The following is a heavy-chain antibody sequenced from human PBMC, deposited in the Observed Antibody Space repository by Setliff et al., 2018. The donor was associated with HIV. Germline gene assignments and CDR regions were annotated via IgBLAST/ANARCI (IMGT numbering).Heavy chain of an antibody. V-gene: IGHV3-33*01. CDR1: GFTFSTYG. Sequence: GGSLRLSCAASGFTFSTYGMYWVRQAPGKVLVWVAVIWYDGSGKHYADSVKCRFTISRDNSKNMLYLQMNSLRAEDTAVYYCARDLRGSNFGVSEYWGQGTLVTVSS. CDR2: IWYDGSGK. D-gene: IGHD1-26*01. J-gene: IGHJ4*02. CDR3: ARDLRGSNFGVSEY.